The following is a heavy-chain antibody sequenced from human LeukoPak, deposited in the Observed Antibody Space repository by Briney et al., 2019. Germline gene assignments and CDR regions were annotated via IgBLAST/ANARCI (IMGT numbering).Heavy chain of an antibody. V-gene: IGHV4-59*01. Sequence: PSETLSLTCTVSGGSISGYYWSWIRQPPGKGLEWIGYIYYSGSTNYNPSLKSRVTISVDTSKNHFSLKLSSVTAADTAVYYCARAGQGDFWSGLRYFDYWGQGTLVTVSS. CDR3: ARAGQGDFWSGLRYFDY. J-gene: IGHJ4*02. D-gene: IGHD3-3*01. CDR1: GGSISGYY. CDR2: IYYSGST.